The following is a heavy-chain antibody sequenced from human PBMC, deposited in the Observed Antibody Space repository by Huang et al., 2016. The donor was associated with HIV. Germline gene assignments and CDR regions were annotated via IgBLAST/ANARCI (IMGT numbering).Heavy chain of an antibody. CDR3: ARALLLFGLGSPLDF. CDR1: GYTFTTYH. CDR2: INPSGAST. V-gene: IGHV1-46*01. J-gene: IGHJ4*02. D-gene: IGHD3-10*01. Sequence: QVQLVQSGAEVKTPGASVKISCKASGYTFTTYHMHWVRQAHGQGLEWMGMINPSGASTRYAQTFQGRVTMTSDTSTSTGYMELSSLTPEDTAVYYCARALLLFGLGSPLDFWGQGSLVTVSS.